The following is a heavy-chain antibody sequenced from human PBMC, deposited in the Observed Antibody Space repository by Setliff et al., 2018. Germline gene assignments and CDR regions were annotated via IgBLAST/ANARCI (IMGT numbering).Heavy chain of an antibody. CDR3: ARRYSGTWDFDY. J-gene: IGHJ4*02. Sequence: PGESLKISCKASGYSFTSYYIAWVRQMPGKGLEWVGAIFPGDSETRYSPSFQGQVTISADKSITTAYLQWSSLKASDTAMYFCARRYSGTWDFDYWGQGTRVTVSS. CDR2: IFPGDSET. V-gene: IGHV5-51*01. CDR1: GYSFTSYY. D-gene: IGHD1-26*01.